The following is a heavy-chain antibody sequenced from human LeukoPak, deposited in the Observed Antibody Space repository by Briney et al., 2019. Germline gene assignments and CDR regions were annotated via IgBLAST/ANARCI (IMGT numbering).Heavy chain of an antibody. Sequence: GASVKVSCEASGYDFINYGISWVRQAPGQGLEWMGWRSIYNGNTDYKLQGRVTMTTDTSTSTAYMEVRSLRSDDTAVYYCARGGPFPSSSSSREYYLDYWGQGTLVTVCS. CDR3: ARGGPFPSSSSSREYYLDY. D-gene: IGHD6-6*01. J-gene: IGHJ4*02. CDR1: GYDFINYG. V-gene: IGHV1-18*01. CDR2: RSIYNGNT.